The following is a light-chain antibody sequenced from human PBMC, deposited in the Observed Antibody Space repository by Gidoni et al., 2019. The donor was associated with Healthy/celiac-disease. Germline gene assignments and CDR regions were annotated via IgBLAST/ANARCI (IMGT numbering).Light chain of an antibody. Sequence: EIVLTQSPATLSLSPGERATRSCRASQRVSSYLAWYQQKPGQEPRLLIYDASNRATGIPARFSGSGAGTDFTLTISSLEPEDFAVYYCQQRSNWPPRVTFGPGTKVDIK. V-gene: IGKV3-11*01. CDR1: QRVSSY. CDR2: DAS. CDR3: QQRSNWPPRVT. J-gene: IGKJ3*01.